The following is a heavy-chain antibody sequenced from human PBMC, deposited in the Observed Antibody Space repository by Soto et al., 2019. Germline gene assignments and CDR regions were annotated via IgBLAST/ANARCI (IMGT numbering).Heavy chain of an antibody. D-gene: IGHD4-17*01. CDR2: IYSGGGT. J-gene: IGHJ4*02. V-gene: IGHV3-66*01. CDR3: ARSSKDYGDFG. CDR1: GFTVGNNY. Sequence: EVQLVESGGGLVQPGGSLRLSCAASGFTVGNNYMAWVRQAPGKGLEWVSVIYSGGGTIYADSVEGRFTISRDNFKNTLYLQMNSLRADDTAVYYCARSSKDYGDFGWGQGTLVTVSS.